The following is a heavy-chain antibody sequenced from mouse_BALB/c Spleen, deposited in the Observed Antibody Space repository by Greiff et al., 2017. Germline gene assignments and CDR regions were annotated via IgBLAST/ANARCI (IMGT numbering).Heavy chain of an antibody. V-gene: IGHV5-6-3*01. CDR1: GFTFSSYG. Sequence: EVQLVESGGGLVQPGGSLKLSCAASGFTFSSYGMSWVRQTPDKRLELVATINSNGGSTYYPDSVKGRFTISRDNAKNTLYLQMSSLKSEDTAMYYCARDGDYWGQGTSVTVSS. J-gene: IGHJ4*01. CDR2: INSNGGST. CDR3: ARDGDY.